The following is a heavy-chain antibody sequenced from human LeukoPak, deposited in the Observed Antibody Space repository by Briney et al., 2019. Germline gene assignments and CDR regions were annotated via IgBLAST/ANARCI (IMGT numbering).Heavy chain of an antibody. CDR2: IWFDGSTE. V-gene: IGHV3-33*01. CDR3: AHSNGEYQLLRPWFDP. J-gene: IGHJ5*02. D-gene: IGHD2-2*01. Sequence: GGSLRLSCVASGFTVSAYGMHWVRQAPGKWLEWVAVIWFDGSTEYYAYSMKCRFIITSNNSNNPLYLLMNSLRAEDTAVYDWAHSNGEYQLLRPWFDPWGEGTLVTVSS. CDR1: GFTVSAYG.